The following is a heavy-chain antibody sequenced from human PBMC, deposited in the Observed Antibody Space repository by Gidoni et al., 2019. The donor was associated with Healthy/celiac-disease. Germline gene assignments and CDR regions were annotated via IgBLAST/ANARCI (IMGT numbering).Heavy chain of an antibody. CDR3: AKDISRVDTLKTYYFDY. CDR2: ISWNSGSI. D-gene: IGHD5-18*01. V-gene: IGHV3-9*01. J-gene: IGHJ4*02. Sequence: LEWVSGISWNSGSIGYADSVKGRFTISRDNAKNSLYLQMNSLRAEDTALYYCAKDISRVDTLKTYYFDYWGQGTLVTVSS.